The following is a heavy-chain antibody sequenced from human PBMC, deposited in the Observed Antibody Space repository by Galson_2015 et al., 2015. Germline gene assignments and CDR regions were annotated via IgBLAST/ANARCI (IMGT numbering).Heavy chain of an antibody. CDR2: ISGSGLDWISSISGRGGAT. CDR1: GFTFSRSA. V-gene: IGHV3-23*01. Sequence: SLRLSCAASGFTFSRSAMTWVRQAAGKGLEWVSSISGSGLDWISSISGRGGATYYADSEKGLFTISRDNSKNTLYLQVSSLRADDTVLYYWLQGGWVARFDTWGQGTLVTVSS. CDR3: LQGGWVARFDT. D-gene: IGHD6-19*01. J-gene: IGHJ4*02.